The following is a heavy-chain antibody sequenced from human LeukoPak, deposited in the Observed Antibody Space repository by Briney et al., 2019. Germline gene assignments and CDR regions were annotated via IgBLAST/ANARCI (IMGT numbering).Heavy chain of an antibody. V-gene: IGHV4-34*01. J-gene: IGHJ4*02. CDR3: ARHSYDILTGYYPTLFDY. D-gene: IGHD3-9*01. Sequence: SETLSLTCAVYGGSFSGYYWSWIRQPPGKGLEWIGEINHSGSTNYNPSLKSRVTISVDTSKNQFSLKLSSVTAADTAVYYCARHSYDILTGYYPTLFDYWGQGTLVTVSS. CDR1: GGSFSGYY. CDR2: INHSGST.